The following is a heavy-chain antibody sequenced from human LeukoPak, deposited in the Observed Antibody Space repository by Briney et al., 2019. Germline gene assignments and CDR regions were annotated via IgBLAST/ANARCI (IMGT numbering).Heavy chain of an antibody. CDR3: AKDIQYTPTGHFDY. CDR2: ISWISGSI. CDR1: GFTFDNYA. J-gene: IGHJ4*02. D-gene: IGHD5-18*01. V-gene: IGHV3-9*03. Sequence: ARSLRLSCAASGFTFDNYAMHWVRQAPGKGLEWASGISWISGSIGYADSVKGRFTISRDHAKNSMYLQMNSLRAEDMALYYRAKDIQYTPTGHFDYWGQGTLVTVSS.